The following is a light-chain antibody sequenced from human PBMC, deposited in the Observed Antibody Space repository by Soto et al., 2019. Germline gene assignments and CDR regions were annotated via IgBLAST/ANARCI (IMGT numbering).Light chain of an antibody. CDR3: QQYNNWPWT. Sequence: EIVTTQSPATLSVSPGERATLSCRTGQSVSSGLAWYQQKPGQAPRLLIYGASTRATGIPARFSGSGSGTEFTLTISSLQSEDSAVYYCQQYNNWPWTFGQGTKVVIK. J-gene: IGKJ1*01. CDR1: QSVSSG. CDR2: GAS. V-gene: IGKV3-15*01.